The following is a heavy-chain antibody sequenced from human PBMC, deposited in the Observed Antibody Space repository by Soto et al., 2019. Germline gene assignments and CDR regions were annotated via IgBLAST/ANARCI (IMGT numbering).Heavy chain of an antibody. CDR1: GGSISSGGYY. D-gene: IGHD3-10*01. J-gene: IGHJ4*02. CDR2: IYYSGST. V-gene: IGHV4-31*03. CDR3: ARVSPYYGSGSSFDY. Sequence: PSETLSLTCTVSGGSISSGGYYWSWIRQHPGKGLEWIGYIYYSGSTYYNPSLKSRVTISVDTSKNQFSLKLSSVPAADTAVYYCARVSPYYGSGSSFDYWGQGTLVTVSS.